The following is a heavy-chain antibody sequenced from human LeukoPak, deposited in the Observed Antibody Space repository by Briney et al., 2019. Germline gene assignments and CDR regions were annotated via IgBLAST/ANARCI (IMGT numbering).Heavy chain of an antibody. Sequence: GGSLRLSCAASGFTFSSYSMNWVRQAPGKGLEWVSSISSSSSYIYCADSVKGRFTISRDNAKNSLYLQMNSLRAEDTAVYYCARKGVYCSSTSCQIPYGMDVWGQGTTVTVSS. V-gene: IGHV3-21*01. J-gene: IGHJ6*02. D-gene: IGHD2-2*01. CDR2: ISSSSSYI. CDR3: ARKGVYCSSTSCQIPYGMDV. CDR1: GFTFSSYS.